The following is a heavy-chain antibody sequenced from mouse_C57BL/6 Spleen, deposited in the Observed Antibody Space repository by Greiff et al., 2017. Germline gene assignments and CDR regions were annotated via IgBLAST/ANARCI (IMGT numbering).Heavy chain of an antibody. Sequence: QVQLQQPGAELVKPGASVKLSCKASGYTFTSYWMHWVKQRPGRGLEWIGRIDPNSGGTKYNEKFKSKATLTVDKPSSTAYVQLSSLTSEDSAVYYCARSRVTTDYAMDYWGQGTSVTVSS. J-gene: IGHJ4*01. CDR2: IDPNSGGT. V-gene: IGHV1-72*01. D-gene: IGHD1-1*01. CDR1: GYTFTSYW. CDR3: ARSRVTTDYAMDY.